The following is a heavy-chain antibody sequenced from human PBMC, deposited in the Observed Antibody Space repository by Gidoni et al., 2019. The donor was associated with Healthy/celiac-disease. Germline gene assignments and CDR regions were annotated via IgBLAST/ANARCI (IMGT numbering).Heavy chain of an antibody. CDR2: ISSSSSFT. V-gene: IGHV3-21*01. CDR3: ARSIAAAGNGMDV. CDR1: GFTFSSYS. J-gene: IGHJ6*02. D-gene: IGHD6-13*01. Sequence: CCAASGFTFSSYSMNWVRQASGKGLVSVTSISSSSSFTYYADSVKGRFTISRDNAKNSLYLQMNSLRAEDTAVYYCARSIAAAGNGMDVWGQGTTVTVSS.